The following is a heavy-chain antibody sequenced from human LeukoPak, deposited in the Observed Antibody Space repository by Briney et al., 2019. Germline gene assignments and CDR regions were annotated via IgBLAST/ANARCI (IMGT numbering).Heavy chain of an antibody. CDR3: ARAVRDGYNNWFDP. CDR1: GGSISSYY. Sequence: SETLFLTCTVSGGSISSYYWSWIRQPAGKGLEWIGRIYTSGSTNYNPSLKSRVTMPVDTSKNQFSLKLSSVTAADTAVYYCARAVRDGYNNWFDPWGQGTLVTVSS. V-gene: IGHV4-4*07. CDR2: IYTSGST. J-gene: IGHJ5*02. D-gene: IGHD5-24*01.